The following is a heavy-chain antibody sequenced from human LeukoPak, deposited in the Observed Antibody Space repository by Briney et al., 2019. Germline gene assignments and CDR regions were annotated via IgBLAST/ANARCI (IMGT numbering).Heavy chain of an antibody. D-gene: IGHD6-6*01. CDR2: ISAYNGNT. CDR3: ARAIRADRRGSWFDP. V-gene: IGHV1-18*01. Sequence: GASVKVSCKASGYTFTQYGISWVRQAPGQGLEWRGWISAYNGNTNYAQKLQGRVTMTTDTSTSTAYMELRSLRSDDTAVYYCARAIRADRRGSWFDPWGQGTLVTVSS. CDR1: GYTFTQYG. J-gene: IGHJ5*02.